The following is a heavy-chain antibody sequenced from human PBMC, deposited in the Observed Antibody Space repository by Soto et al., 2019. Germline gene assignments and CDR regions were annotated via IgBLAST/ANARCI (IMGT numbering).Heavy chain of an antibody. CDR1: GFTFSNYG. D-gene: IGHD3-3*01. CDR3: AKDLNAFWSGLDY. CDR2: ISDDGRNK. J-gene: IGHJ4*02. V-gene: IGHV3-30*18. Sequence: QVQLVESGGGAVQPGRSLRLSCAASGFTFSNYGMHWVRQAPGKGLEWVAVISDDGRNKYYVASVKGRFTISRDNSKNTLYLQMNSLRGDDTAVFYCAKDLNAFWSGLDYWGQGTLVTVSS.